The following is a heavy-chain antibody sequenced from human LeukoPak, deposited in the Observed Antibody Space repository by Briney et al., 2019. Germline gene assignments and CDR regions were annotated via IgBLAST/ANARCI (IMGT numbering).Heavy chain of an antibody. J-gene: IGHJ4*02. CDR3: ARDDGDYIDY. Sequence: PGGSLRLSCAASGFTFSSYSMNWVRQAPGKGLEWVSYISSSSSTIYYADSVKGRFTISRDNAKNLLYLQMNSLRAEDTAVYYCARDDGDYIDYWGQGTLVTVSS. CDR2: ISSSSSTI. D-gene: IGHD4-17*01. CDR1: GFTFSSYS. V-gene: IGHV3-48*01.